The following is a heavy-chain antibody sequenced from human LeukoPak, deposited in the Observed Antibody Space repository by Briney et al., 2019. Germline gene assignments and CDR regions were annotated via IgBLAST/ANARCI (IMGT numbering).Heavy chain of an antibody. CDR3: ARVIEGGSYYYYYGMDV. Sequence: QSGRSLRLSCAASGFTFSSYATHWVRQAPGKGLEWVAVISYDGSNKYYADSVKGRFTISRDNAKNSLYLQMNSLRAEDTAVYYCARVIEGGSYYYYYGMDVWGQGTTVTVSS. D-gene: IGHD1-26*01. J-gene: IGHJ6*02. CDR1: GFTFSSYA. V-gene: IGHV3-30-3*01. CDR2: ISYDGSNK.